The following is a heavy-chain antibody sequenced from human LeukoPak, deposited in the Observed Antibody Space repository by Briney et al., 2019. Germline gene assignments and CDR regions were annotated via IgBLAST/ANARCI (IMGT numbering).Heavy chain of an antibody. Sequence: PSETLSLSCTVSGGSISSYYWSWIRQPAGKGLEWIGRIYTSGSTNYNPSLKSRVTMSVDTSKNQFSLKLSSVTAADTAVYYCARTTATAIRSDAFDIWSQGTMVTVSS. D-gene: IGHD2-2*02. CDR1: GGSISSYY. V-gene: IGHV4-4*07. J-gene: IGHJ3*02. CDR3: ARTTATAIRSDAFDI. CDR2: IYTSGST.